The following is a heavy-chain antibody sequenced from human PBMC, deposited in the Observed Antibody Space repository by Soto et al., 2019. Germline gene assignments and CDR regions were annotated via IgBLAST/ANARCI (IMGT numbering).Heavy chain of an antibody. V-gene: IGHV1-46*01. CDR2: INPSGGST. CDR1: GYTFTIYY. D-gene: IGHD3-3*01. J-gene: IGHJ4*02. CDR3: ARDGRRAYYDFWSGFTVVAPED. Sequence: ASAKVSCKASGYTFTIYYMHWVRQAPGQGLEWMGIINPSGGSTSYAQTFQGRVTMTRDTSTSTVYMELSSLRSEDTAVYYCARDGRRAYYDFWSGFTVVAPEDWGQGTLVTVSS.